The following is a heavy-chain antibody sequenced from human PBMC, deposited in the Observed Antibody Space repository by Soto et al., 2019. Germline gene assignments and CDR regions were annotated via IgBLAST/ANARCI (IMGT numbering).Heavy chain of an antibody. Sequence: QVQLVQSGAEVKKPGSSVKVSCKASGGTFSSYAISWVRQAPGQGLEWMEGIIPIFGTANYAQKFQGRVTITADESTSTAYMELSSLRSEDTAVYYCERARQYGDYVDYYYGMDVWGQGTTVTVSS. J-gene: IGHJ6*02. CDR1: GGTFSSYA. V-gene: IGHV1-69*12. D-gene: IGHD4-17*01. CDR3: ERARQYGDYVDYYYGMDV. CDR2: IIPIFGTA.